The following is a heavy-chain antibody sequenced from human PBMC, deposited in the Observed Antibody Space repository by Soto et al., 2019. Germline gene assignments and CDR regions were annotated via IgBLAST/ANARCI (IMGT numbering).Heavy chain of an antibody. J-gene: IGHJ3*02. CDR2: INPSGGST. CDR3: ARVRGNDDAFDI. Sequence: QVQLVQSGAEVKKPGASVKVSCKASGYSFTSYYMHWVRQAPGQGPDWMGIINPSGGSTGYAQKFQDRVTMTRDTSTSTVYMELSSLRSDDTAVYYCARVRGNDDAFDIWGQGTMVTVSS. CDR1: GYSFTSYY. V-gene: IGHV1-46*03.